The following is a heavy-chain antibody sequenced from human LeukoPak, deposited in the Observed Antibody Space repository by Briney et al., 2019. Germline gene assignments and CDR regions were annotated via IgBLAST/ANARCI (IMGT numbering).Heavy chain of an antibody. CDR1: GYTFTGYY. CDR3: AREAGRDGYNLDY. Sequence: GASVKVPCKASGYTFTGYYMHWVRQAPGQGLEWMGWINPNSGGTNYAQKFQGRVTMTRDTSISTAYMELSRLRSDDTAVYYCAREAGRDGYNLDYWGQGTLVTVSS. V-gene: IGHV1-2*02. J-gene: IGHJ4*02. D-gene: IGHD5-24*01. CDR2: INPNSGGT.